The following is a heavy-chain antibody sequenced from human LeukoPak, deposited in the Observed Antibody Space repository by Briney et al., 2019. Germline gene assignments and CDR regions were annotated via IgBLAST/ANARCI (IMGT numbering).Heavy chain of an antibody. Sequence: PGGSLRLSCAAYGFTFSSYSMHWIRQAPGKGLEWVSYISGSSRTMYYAASVKGRFTISRDNAKNSLYLQMNILRAEDTAVYYGASDLGLYDYGGNIDYWGQGTLVTVSS. CDR3: ASDLGLYDYGGNIDY. CDR1: GFTFSSYS. J-gene: IGHJ4*02. CDR2: ISGSSRTM. D-gene: IGHD4-23*01. V-gene: IGHV3-48*04.